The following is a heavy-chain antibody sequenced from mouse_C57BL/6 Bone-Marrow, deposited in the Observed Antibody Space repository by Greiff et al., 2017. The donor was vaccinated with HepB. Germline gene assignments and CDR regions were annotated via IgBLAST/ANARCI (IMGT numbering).Heavy chain of an antibody. V-gene: IGHV1-15*01. D-gene: IGHD1-1*01. CDR2: IDPETGGT. CDR1: GYTFTDYE. Sequence: QVQLKQSGAELVRPGASVTLSCKASGYTFTDYEMHWVKQTPVHGLEWIGAIDPETGGTAYNQKFKGKAILTADKSSSTAYMELRSLTSEDSAVYYCTRNRGSQGYWGQGTTLTVSS. J-gene: IGHJ2*01. CDR3: TRNRGSQGY.